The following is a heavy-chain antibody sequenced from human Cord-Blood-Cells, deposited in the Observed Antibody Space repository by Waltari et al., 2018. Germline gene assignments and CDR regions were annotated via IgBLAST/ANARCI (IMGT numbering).Heavy chain of an antibody. CDR2: IVVGSGNT. CDR1: GFNFTSSA. V-gene: IGHV1-58*01. J-gene: IGHJ6*03. Sequence: QMQLVQSGPEVKKPGTSVKVSCKASGFNFTSSAVQWVRQARGQRLEWIGWIVVGSGNTNYAQKFQERVTITRDMSTSTAYMELSSLRSEDTAVYYCAADSDYYGSGSYERYYYYMDVWGKGTTVTVSS. CDR3: AADSDYYGSGSYERYYYYMDV. D-gene: IGHD3-10*01.